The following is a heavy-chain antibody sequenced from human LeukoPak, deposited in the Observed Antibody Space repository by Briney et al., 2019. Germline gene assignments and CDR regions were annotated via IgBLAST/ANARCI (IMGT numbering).Heavy chain of an antibody. CDR3: ARVAAGDYYYYYYMDV. CDR2: IYYSGST. CDR1: GGSISSYY. J-gene: IGHJ6*03. V-gene: IGHV4-59*01. D-gene: IGHD6-25*01. Sequence: SETLSLTCTVSGGSISSYYWSWIRQPPGKGLEWIGYIYYSGSTNYNPSLKSRVIISVDTSKNQFSLKLSSVTAADTAVYYCARVAAGDYYYYYYMDVWGKGTTVTVSS.